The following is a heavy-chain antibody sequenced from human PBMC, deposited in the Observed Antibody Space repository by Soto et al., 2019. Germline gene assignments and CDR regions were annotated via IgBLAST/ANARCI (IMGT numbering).Heavy chain of an antibody. J-gene: IGHJ5*02. D-gene: IGHD3-3*01. CDR1: GFTVSSNY. V-gene: IGHV3-53*01. CDR2: IYSGGST. CDR3: AKVFNYDFWSGYYTPNWFDP. Sequence: PGGSLRLSCAASGFTVSSNYMSWVRQAPGKGLEWVSVIYSGGSTYYADSVKGRFTISRDNSKNTLYLQMNSLRAEDTAVYYCAKVFNYDFWSGYYTPNWFDPWGQGTLVTVSS.